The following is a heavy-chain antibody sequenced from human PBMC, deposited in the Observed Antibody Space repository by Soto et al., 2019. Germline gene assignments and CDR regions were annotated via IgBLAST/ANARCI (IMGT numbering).Heavy chain of an antibody. J-gene: IGHJ4*02. CDR3: AGLRWLQFARQPTYYFDY. V-gene: IGHV1-69*13. CDR1: GGTFSSYA. D-gene: IGHD5-12*01. CDR2: IIPIFGTA. Sequence: ASVKVSCKASGGTFSSYAISWVRQAPGQGLEWMGGIIPIFGTANYAQKFQGRVTITADESTSTAYMELSSLRSEDTAVYYCAGLRWLQFARQPTYYFDYWGQGTLVTVSS.